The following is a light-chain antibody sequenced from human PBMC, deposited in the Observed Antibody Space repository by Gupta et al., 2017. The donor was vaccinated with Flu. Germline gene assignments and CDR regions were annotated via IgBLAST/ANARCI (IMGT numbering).Light chain of an antibody. CDR2: EVS. CDR3: MSYTSSSTHV. CDR1: SSDIGGYNY. J-gene: IGLJ1*01. Sequence: QSALTQPASVSGSPGQSITISCPGTSSDIGGYNYVSWYQQYTGKVPKLMIYEVSNRPSGVSNRFSGSKSGNTASLSISGLQAEDEADYYCMSYTSSSTHVFGTGTKVTVL. V-gene: IGLV2-14*01.